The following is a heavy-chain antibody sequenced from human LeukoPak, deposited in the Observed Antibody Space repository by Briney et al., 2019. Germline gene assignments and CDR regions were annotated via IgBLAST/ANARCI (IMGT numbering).Heavy chain of an antibody. Sequence: ASVKVSCKASGYTFTSYYMHWVRQAPGQGLEWMGIINPSGGSTNYGRKFQGRVTMTRDMSTNTVYMQLSSLRSEDTAVYYCAREAVTISALVRTQTTKRPHRFDPWGQGTLVTVSS. V-gene: IGHV1-46*01. J-gene: IGHJ5*02. D-gene: IGHD3-3*01. CDR3: AREAVTISALVRTQTTKRPHRFDP. CDR2: INPSGGST. CDR1: GYTFTSYY.